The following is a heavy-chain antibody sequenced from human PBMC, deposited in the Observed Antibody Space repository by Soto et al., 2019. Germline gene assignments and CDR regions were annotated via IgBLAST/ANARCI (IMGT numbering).Heavy chain of an antibody. CDR2: IIPIFGTA. V-gene: IGHV1-69*13. D-gene: IGHD6-19*01. Sequence: ASVKVSCKASGGTFSSYAISWVRQAPGQGLEWMGGIIPIFGTANYAQKFQGRVTITADESTSTAYMELSSLRSEDKAVYYCARVGTTYSSGWYATTPYYYYYGMDVWGQGTTVTVSS. CDR3: ARVGTTYSSGWYATTPYYYYYGMDV. J-gene: IGHJ6*02. CDR1: GGTFSSYA.